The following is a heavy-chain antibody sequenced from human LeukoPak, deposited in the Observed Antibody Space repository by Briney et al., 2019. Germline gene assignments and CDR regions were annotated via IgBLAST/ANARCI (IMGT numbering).Heavy chain of an antibody. J-gene: IGHJ4*02. D-gene: IGHD3-10*01. V-gene: IGHV4-34*01. CDR2: INHSGST. Sequence: SETLSLTCAVYGGSFSGYYWSWIRQPPGKGLEWIGEINHSGSTNYNPSLKSRVTISVDTSKNQFSLKLSSVTAADTAVYYCARAHYYGSGSPYYWGQGTLVNVSS. CDR3: ARAHYYGSGSPYY. CDR1: GGSFSGYY.